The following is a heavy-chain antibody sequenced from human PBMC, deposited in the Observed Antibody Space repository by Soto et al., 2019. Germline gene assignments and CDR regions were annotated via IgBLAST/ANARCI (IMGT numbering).Heavy chain of an antibody. V-gene: IGHV3-74*03. CDR2: INYDGSVA. CDR1: GLTFRSYW. D-gene: IGHD6-19*01. CDR3: VKRSGQSNGWGAFDI. Sequence: GGSLRLSCAASGLTFRSYWMHWVRQAPGKGLEWVSGINYDGSVAMYVDSVKGRFTISRDNSKNTLYLQMNSLRAEDTAVYYCVKRSGQSNGWGAFDIWGQGAMVTVSS. J-gene: IGHJ3*02.